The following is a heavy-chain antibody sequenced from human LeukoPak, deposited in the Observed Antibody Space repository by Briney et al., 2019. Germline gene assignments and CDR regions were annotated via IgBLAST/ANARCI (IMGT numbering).Heavy chain of an antibody. V-gene: IGHV1-24*01. D-gene: IGHD3-9*01. CDR2: FDPEDGET. CDR1: GYTLTELS. J-gene: IGHJ6*03. CDR3: ARGSYYYDILTGLSVDYYYYMDV. Sequence: GASVKVSCKVSGYTLTELSMHWVRQAPGKGLEWMGGFDPEDGETIYAQKFQGRVTMTEDTSTDTAYMELSSLRSEDTAVYYCARGSYYYDILTGLSVDYYYYMDVWGKGTTVTISS.